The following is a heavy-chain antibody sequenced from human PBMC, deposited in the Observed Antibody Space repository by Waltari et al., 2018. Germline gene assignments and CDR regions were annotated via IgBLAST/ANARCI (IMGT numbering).Heavy chain of an antibody. CDR2: INKDGSST. CDR3: AREIAVPGTWFDP. V-gene: IGHV3-74*03. J-gene: IGHJ5*02. D-gene: IGHD6-19*01. CDR1: GFTLSTYW. Sequence: VQLVESGGGVVQPGGSLRLSCAASGFTLSTYWMHWVRQGPGKGLVWVSRINKDGSSTTYADSVKGRFTISRDNAKNTLYLQMNSLRAEDTAVYYCAREIAVPGTWFDPWGQGTLVTVSS.